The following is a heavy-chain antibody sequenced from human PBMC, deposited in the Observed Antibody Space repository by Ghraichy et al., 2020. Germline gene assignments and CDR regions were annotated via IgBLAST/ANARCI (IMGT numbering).Heavy chain of an antibody. D-gene: IGHD3-3*01. CDR3: ARDGSSPYDFWSGYYTSNWFDP. CDR1: GGSISSYY. Sequence: SETLSLTCTVSGGSISSYYWSWIRQPPGKGLEWIGYIYYSGSTNYNPSLKSRVTISVDTSKNQFSLKLSSVTAADTAVYYCARDGSSPYDFWSGYYTSNWFDPWGQGTLVTVSS. CDR2: IYYSGST. V-gene: IGHV4-59*01. J-gene: IGHJ5*02.